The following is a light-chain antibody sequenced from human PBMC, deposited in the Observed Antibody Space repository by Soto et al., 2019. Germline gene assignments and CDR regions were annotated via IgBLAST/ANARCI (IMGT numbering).Light chain of an antibody. J-gene: IGLJ2*01. CDR2: EVN. V-gene: IGLV2-8*01. Sequence: QSVLTQPPSASGSPGQSVAISCTGTSSDVGGYNYVSWYQQHPGKAPKLMIYEVNKRPSGVPDRFSVSKSGTSATLGITGLQTGDEADYYCGTWDSSLSAGHVVFGGGTQLTVL. CDR1: SSDVGGYNY. CDR3: GTWDSSLSAGHVV.